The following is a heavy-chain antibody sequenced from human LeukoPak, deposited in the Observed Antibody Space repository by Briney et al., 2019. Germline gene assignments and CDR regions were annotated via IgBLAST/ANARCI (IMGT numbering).Heavy chain of an antibody. Sequence: GGSLRLSCAASGFTFSSYSMNWVRQAPGKGLEWVSSISSSSSYIYYADSVKGRFTISRDNAKNSLYLQMNSLRAEDTAVYDCAREDPPFACSKDVWGKGTTVTVSS. J-gene: IGHJ6*04. V-gene: IGHV3-21*01. CDR3: AREDPPFACSKDV. CDR2: ISSSSSYI. D-gene: IGHD2-21*01. CDR1: GFTFSSYS.